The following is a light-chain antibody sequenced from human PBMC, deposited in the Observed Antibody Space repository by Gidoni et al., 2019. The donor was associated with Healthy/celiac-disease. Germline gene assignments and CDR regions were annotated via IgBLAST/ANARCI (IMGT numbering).Light chain of an antibody. Sequence: DIQMTQSPSSLSASVGDRVTITCRASQSISSYLNWYQQKPGKAPKLLIYAASSLQSGVQSRFSGSGSGTDFTLTISSLQPEDFATYYCQQSYSTPYTFGQXTKLEIK. CDR2: AAS. V-gene: IGKV1-39*01. CDR1: QSISSY. J-gene: IGKJ2*01. CDR3: QQSYSTPYT.